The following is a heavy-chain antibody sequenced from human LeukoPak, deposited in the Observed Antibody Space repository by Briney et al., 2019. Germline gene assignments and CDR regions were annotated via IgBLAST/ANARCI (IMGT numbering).Heavy chain of an antibody. Sequence: ASVKVSCKASGGTFSSYAITWVRQAPGQGLEWMGRIIPILGIATYAQNFQGRVTITAGKSTSTAYMELSSLRSEDTAVYYCARDLVVSCSSTSCSVAPSDFWGQGTLVTVSS. CDR3: ARDLVVSCSSTSCSVAPSDF. CDR2: IIPILGIA. CDR1: GGTFSSYA. D-gene: IGHD2-2*01. V-gene: IGHV1-69*04. J-gene: IGHJ4*02.